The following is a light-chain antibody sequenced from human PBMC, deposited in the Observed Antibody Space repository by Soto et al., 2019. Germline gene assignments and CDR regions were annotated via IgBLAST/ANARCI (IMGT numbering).Light chain of an antibody. CDR3: QQCSIWPPT. V-gene: IGKV3-11*01. CDR2: DAS. Sequence: EIVLTQSPATLSLSPGERATLSCRASQSITSYLAWYQQKPGQAPRLLIYDASSRATGIPARFSGSGSGTDFTLTISSLEPEDFAFYYCQQCSIWPPTFGQGTQVEIK. J-gene: IGKJ1*01. CDR1: QSITSY.